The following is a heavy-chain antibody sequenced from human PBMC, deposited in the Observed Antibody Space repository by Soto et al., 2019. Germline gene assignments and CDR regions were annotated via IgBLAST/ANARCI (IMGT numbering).Heavy chain of an antibody. D-gene: IGHD6-19*01. CDR2: IWYDGSNK. CDR1: GFTFSSYG. J-gene: IGHJ6*02. Sequence: ESGGGVVQPGRSLRLSCAASGFTFSSYGMHWVRQAPGKGLEWVAVIWYDGSNKYYADSVKGRFTISRDNSKNTLYLQMNSLRAEDTAVYYCARGGWQYYYYGMDVWGQGTTVTVSS. V-gene: IGHV3-33*01. CDR3: ARGGWQYYYYGMDV.